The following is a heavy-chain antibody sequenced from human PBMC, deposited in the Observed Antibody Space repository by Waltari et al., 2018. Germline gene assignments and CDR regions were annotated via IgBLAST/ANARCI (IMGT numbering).Heavy chain of an antibody. CDR3: AREESLSWIASDRATEFDP. CDR2: IWYDGNNK. V-gene: IGHV3-33*01. D-gene: IGHD5-12*01. J-gene: IGHJ5*02. CDR1: GFNFSSYG. Sequence: QVQLVESGGGVVQPGGSLRLSCAASGFNFSSYGMHWVRQAPGKGLEWVAVIWYDGNNKYYADSVKGRFTISRDNSKNTLYLQMNSLRAEDTAVYYCAREESLSWIASDRATEFDPWGQGTLVTVSS.